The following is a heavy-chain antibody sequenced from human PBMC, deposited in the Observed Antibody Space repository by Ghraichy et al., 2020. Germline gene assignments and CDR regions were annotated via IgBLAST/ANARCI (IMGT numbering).Heavy chain of an antibody. CDR2: ISTYNGHT. J-gene: IGHJ4*02. CDR3: ARGGTRSGYPGLYYFDY. Sequence: ASVKVSCKFPGYTYSNYGTTCNSQAPGQGLEWKEWISTYNGHTNYAQKVEDRVTMTTDASTSTTYMELRSLTSDDTAMYYCARGGTRSGYPGLYYFDYWGQGTLVTVSS. D-gene: IGHD5-12*01. CDR1: GYTYSNYG. V-gene: IGHV1-18*01.